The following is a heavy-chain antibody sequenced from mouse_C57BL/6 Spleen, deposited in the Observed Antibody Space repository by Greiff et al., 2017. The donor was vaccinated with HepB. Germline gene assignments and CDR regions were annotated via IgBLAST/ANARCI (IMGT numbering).Heavy chain of an antibody. CDR3: ARWDYGRGAFDY. V-gene: IGHV1-50*01. D-gene: IGHD1-1*01. CDR2: IDPSDSYT. CDR1: GYTFTSYW. Sequence: QVQLQQPGAELVKPGASVKLSCKASGYTFTSYWMQWVKQRPGQGLEWIGEIDPSDSYTNYNQKFKGKATLTVDTSSSTAYMQLSSLTSEDSAVYYCARWDYGRGAFDYWGQGTTLTVSS. J-gene: IGHJ2*01.